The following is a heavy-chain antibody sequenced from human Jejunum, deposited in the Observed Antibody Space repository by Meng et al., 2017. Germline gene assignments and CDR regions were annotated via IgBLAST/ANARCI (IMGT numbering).Heavy chain of an antibody. CDR3: VYGPDY. V-gene: IGHV3-30*01. D-gene: IGHD2/OR15-2a*01. J-gene: IGHJ4*02. CDR1: GFTFRSFA. CDR2: ISYDGSNN. Sequence: QVERVESGGGVVQPGRSLRLSCTASGFTFRSFAMQWVRQAPGKGLEWVAVISYDGSNNYYADSVMGRFTISRDNSKNTLYLEMNSLRPEDTAVYYCVYGPDYWGQGTLVTVSS.